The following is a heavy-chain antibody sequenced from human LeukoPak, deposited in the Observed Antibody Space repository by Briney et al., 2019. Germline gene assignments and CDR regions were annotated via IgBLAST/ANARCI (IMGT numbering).Heavy chain of an antibody. Sequence: GGSLRLSCAASGFTFSRYLMTWVRQAPGKGLGWVADINQDGSEKYYVDSVKGRFTISRDNAKNSLYLQLNSLRAEDTAVYYCARGGSGVFDYWGQGTLVTVSS. V-gene: IGHV3-7*01. CDR1: GFTFSRYL. CDR2: INQDGSEK. J-gene: IGHJ4*02. CDR3: ARGGSGVFDY. D-gene: IGHD6-19*01.